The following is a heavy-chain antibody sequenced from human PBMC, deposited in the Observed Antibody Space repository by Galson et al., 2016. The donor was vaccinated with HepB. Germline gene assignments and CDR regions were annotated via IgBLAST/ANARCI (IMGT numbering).Heavy chain of an antibody. CDR3: AREEGITLGHFDY. D-gene: IGHD3-10*01. V-gene: IGHV1-3*01. CDR1: GYTFTSYA. CDR2: ITAGNGNR. J-gene: IGHJ4*02. Sequence: SVKVSCKASGYTFTSYAMHWVRQAPGQRLEWMGWITAGNGNRRYSQKFQGRVTITRGTSASTAYMELCSLRYEDTAGYYCAREEGITLGHFDYWGQGTLVTGSA.